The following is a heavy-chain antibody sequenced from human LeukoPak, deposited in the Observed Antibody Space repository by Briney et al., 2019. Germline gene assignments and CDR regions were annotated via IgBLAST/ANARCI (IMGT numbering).Heavy chain of an antibody. V-gene: IGHV4-39*01. CDR3: ARWDPQFNWFDP. Sequence: SETLSLTCTVSGGSISSSSYYWGWIRQPPGKGLEWIGSIYYSGSTYYNPSLKSRVTISVDTSKNQFSLKLSSVTAADTAVYYCARWDPQFNWFDPWGQGTLVTVSS. CDR2: IYYSGST. D-gene: IGHD1-26*01. J-gene: IGHJ5*02. CDR1: GGSISSSSYY.